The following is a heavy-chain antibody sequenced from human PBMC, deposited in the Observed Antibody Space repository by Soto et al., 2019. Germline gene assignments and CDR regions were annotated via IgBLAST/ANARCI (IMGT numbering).Heavy chain of an antibody. D-gene: IGHD3-22*01. CDR1: GDTFSSYA. V-gene: IGHV1-69*01. CDR2: IIPIFGTA. J-gene: IGHJ6*02. CDR3: ARHLFYYDISSTMAYYYSGMDV. Sequence: QVQLVQSGAEVKKPGSSVKVSCKASGDTFSSYAIRWVRQAPGQGLEWMGGIIPIFGTANYAQKFQGRVTITADESTSTSFLELSSLRSEDTALYYFARHLFYYDISSTMAYYYSGMDVWGQGSTVTVS.